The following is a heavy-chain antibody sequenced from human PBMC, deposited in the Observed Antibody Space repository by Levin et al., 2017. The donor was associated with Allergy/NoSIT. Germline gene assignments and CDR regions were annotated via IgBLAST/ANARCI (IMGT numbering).Heavy chain of an antibody. CDR1: GGSISSYY. D-gene: IGHD3-3*01. CDR2: IYTSGST. V-gene: IGHV4-4*07. J-gene: IGHJ5*02. CDR3: ARGTLRFNWFDP. Sequence: SQTLSLTCTVSGGSISSYYWSWIRQPAGKGLEWIGRIYTSGSTNYNPSLKSRVTMSVDTSKNQFSLKLSSVTAADTAVYYCARGTLRFNWFDPWGQGTLVTVSS.